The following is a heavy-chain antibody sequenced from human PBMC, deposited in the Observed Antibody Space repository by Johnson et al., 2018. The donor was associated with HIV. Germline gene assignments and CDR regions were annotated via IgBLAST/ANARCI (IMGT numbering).Heavy chain of an antibody. D-gene: IGHD6-19*01. Sequence: VQLVESGGGVVQPGGSLRLSCAASGFTFSSYGMHWVRQAPGKGLEWVAFIRYDGSNKYYADSVKVRFTISRDNSKNTLYLQMNSLRAEDTAVYYCTTEQWLDGDAFDIWGQGTMVTVSS. V-gene: IGHV3-30*02. J-gene: IGHJ3*02. CDR3: TTEQWLDGDAFDI. CDR2: IRYDGSNK. CDR1: GFTFSSYG.